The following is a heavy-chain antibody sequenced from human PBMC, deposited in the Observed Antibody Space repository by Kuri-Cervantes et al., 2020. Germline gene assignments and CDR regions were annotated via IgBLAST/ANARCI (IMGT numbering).Heavy chain of an antibody. CDR2: ISAYNGNT. CDR3: ARGGGYYYDSSGTGGMDV. Sequence: ASVKVSCKASGYTFTSHGISWVRQAPGQGLEWMGWISAYNGNTNYAQKLQGRVTMTTDASTSTAYMELSSLRSEDTAVYYCARGGGYYYDSSGTGGMDVWGQGTTVTVSS. D-gene: IGHD3-22*01. CDR1: GYTFTSHG. V-gene: IGHV1-18*01. J-gene: IGHJ6*02.